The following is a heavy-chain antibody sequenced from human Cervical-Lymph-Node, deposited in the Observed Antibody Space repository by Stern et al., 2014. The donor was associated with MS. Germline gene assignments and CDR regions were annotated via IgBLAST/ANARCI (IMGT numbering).Heavy chain of an antibody. CDR3: GRGGDYCGSTNCYEVDF. CDR2: VDPGTGNT. D-gene: IGHD2-2*01. CDR1: GYTFPRYH. V-gene: IGHV1-8*01. J-gene: IGHJ4*02. Sequence: QVQLVQSGAEVKKPGASVTGSCKASGYTFPRYHVNWMRQAPGQGLEWLGWVDPGTGNTNYAVKFQDRVRMTSDSAIGTAYMELSSLSSDDTAVYYCGRGGDYCGSTNCYEVDFWGQGTLVAVSS.